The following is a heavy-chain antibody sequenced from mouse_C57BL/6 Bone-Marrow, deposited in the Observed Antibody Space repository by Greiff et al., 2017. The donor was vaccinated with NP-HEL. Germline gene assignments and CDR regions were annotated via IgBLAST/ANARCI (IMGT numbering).Heavy chain of an antibody. CDR3: ARGQLRLLAWFAY. J-gene: IGHJ3*01. D-gene: IGHD3-2*02. CDR2: INPYNGGT. V-gene: IGHV1-19*01. CDR1: GYTFTDYY. Sequence: EVQLQQSGPVLVKPGASVKMSCKASGYTFTDYYMNWVKQSHGKSLEWIGVINPYNGGTSYNQKFKGKATLTVDKSSSTAYMELNSLTSEDSAVYYCARGQLRLLAWFAYWGQGTLVTVSA.